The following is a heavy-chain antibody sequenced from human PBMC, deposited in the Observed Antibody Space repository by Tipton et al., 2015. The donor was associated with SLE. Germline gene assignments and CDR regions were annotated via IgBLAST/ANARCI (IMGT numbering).Heavy chain of an antibody. CDR2: VYYSGST. Sequence: TLSLTCTVSGASISSSSYYWVWFRQPPGKGLEWTGSVYYSGSTSYNPSLKSRLTMSADTSKNQISLKLSSVSAADTAVYYCVRGPKDVWGQGTTVTVSS. V-gene: IGHV4-39*07. CDR1: GASISSSSYY. CDR3: VRGPKDV. J-gene: IGHJ6*02.